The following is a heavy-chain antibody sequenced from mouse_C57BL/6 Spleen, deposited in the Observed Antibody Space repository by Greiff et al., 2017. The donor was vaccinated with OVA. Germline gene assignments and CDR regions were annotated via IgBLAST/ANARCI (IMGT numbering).Heavy chain of an antibody. V-gene: IGHV1-66*01. J-gene: IGHJ3*01. CDR1: GYSFTSYY. CDR3: AREDYGSSDVFDY. CDR2: IYPGSGNT. Sequence: QVQLQQSGPELVKPGASVKISCKASGYSFTSYYIHWVKQRPGQGLEWIGWIYPGSGNTKYNEKFKGKATLTADTSSSIAYMQLSSLTSEDSAVYYCAREDYGSSDVFDYWGQGTLVTVSA. D-gene: IGHD1-1*01.